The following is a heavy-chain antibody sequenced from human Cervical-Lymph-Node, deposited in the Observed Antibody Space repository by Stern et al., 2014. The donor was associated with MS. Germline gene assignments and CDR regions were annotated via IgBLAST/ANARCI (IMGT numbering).Heavy chain of an antibody. D-gene: IGHD2-21*01. CDR3: ARGDSEAPIYYFDY. Sequence: QMQLVQSGAEVKKPGSSVKVSCKTSGGTFSNYAISWVRQAPGQGLEWMGGITTIFDATNYAQKFQGRITITADESTRTAYMELSSLRSDDTAMYYCARGDSEAPIYYFDYWGQGTLVTVSS. J-gene: IGHJ4*02. V-gene: IGHV1-69*01. CDR2: ITTIFDAT. CDR1: GGTFSNYA.